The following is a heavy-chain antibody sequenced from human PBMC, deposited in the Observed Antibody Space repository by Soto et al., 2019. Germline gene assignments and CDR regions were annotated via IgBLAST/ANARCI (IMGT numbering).Heavy chain of an antibody. D-gene: IGHD6-19*01. CDR1: GFTFSSYS. CDR2: ISSSSSYI. V-gene: IGHV3-21*01. J-gene: IGHJ4*02. CDR3: ARVRKNLPAKYSSGWSPYDY. Sequence: EVQLVESGGGLVKPGGSLRLSCAASGFTFSSYSMNWVRQAPGKGLEWVSSISSSSSYIYYADSVKGRFTISRDNAKNSLYLQMNSLRAEDTAVYYCARVRKNLPAKYSSGWSPYDYWGQGTLVTVSS.